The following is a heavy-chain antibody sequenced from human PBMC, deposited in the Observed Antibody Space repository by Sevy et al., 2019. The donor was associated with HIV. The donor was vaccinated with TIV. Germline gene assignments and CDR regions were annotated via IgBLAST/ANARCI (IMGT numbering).Heavy chain of an antibody. CDR2: IYPGDSDT. Sequence: GGSLRLSCKGSGYSFTSYWIGWVRQMPGKGLEWMGIIYPGDSDTRYSPSFQGQVTISADKSISTAYLQWSSLKASDTAMYYCARHGLYCSGGSCYSVAAFDTWGQGTMVTVSS. J-gene: IGHJ3*02. V-gene: IGHV5-51*01. CDR1: GYSFTSYW. D-gene: IGHD2-15*01. CDR3: ARHGLYCSGGSCYSVAAFDT.